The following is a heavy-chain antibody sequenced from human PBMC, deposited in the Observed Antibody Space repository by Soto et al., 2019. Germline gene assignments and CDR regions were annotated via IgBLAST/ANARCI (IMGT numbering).Heavy chain of an antibody. CDR1: RLTFSNYG. D-gene: IGHD2-15*01. J-gene: IGHJ4*01. V-gene: IGHV3-30*03. CDR2: ISYESIST. Sequence: GVSLRLSCVASRLTFSNYGMHWVRQAPGKGLEWVAVISYESISTVYRDSVRGRFTISRDNSRNTLYLHMNSLTPEDTAVYYCAREAGCSGTNCNVYFDYWGLGTLVTV. CDR3: AREAGCSGTNCNVYFDY.